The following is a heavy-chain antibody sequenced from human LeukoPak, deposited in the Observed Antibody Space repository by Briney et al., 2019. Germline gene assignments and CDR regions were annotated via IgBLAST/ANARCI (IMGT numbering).Heavy chain of an antibody. J-gene: IGHJ3*02. V-gene: IGHV3-48*04. CDR3: ARDRRVGATWSVGAFDI. D-gene: IGHD1-26*01. CDR1: GFTVSSNF. CDR2: ISSSGDSI. Sequence: GGSLRLSCAASGFTVSSNFMNWVRQAPGKGLEWVSYISSSGDSIYYADSVKGRFTISRDNAKNSLSLQMNSLRAEDTAIYYCARDRRVGATWSVGAFDIWGQGTTVTVCS.